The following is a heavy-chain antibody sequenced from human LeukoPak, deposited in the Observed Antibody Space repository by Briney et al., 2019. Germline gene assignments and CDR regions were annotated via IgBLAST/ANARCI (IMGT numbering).Heavy chain of an antibody. CDR3: ARDPTTVTKGLDI. CDR2: ISYIGST. CDR1: GDSMNSHY. J-gene: IGHJ3*02. Sequence: SETLSLTCTVSGDSMNSHYWSWIRQPPGKGLEWIGYISYIGSTNYNPALKSRVTISVDTSKNQFSLKLSSVTAADTAVYYCARDPTTVTKGLDIWGKGTMVTVSS. D-gene: IGHD4-17*01. V-gene: IGHV4-59*11.